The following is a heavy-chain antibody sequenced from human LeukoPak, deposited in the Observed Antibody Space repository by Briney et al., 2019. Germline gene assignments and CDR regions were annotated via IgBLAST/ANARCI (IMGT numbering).Heavy chain of an antibody. CDR1: GFTFSSYS. J-gene: IGHJ4*01. CDR2: ISSSSSYI. Sequence: GGSLRLSCAASGFTFSSYSMNWVRRAPGKGLEWVSSISSSSSYIYYADSVKGRFTISRDNAKNSLYLQMDSLRAEDTAVYYCARDSVAVAEIDYWGQGTLVTVSS. CDR3: ARDSVAVAEIDY. D-gene: IGHD6-19*01. V-gene: IGHV3-21*01.